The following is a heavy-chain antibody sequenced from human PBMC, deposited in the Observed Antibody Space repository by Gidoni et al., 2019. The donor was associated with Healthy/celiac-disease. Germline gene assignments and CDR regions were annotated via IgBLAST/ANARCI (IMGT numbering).Heavy chain of an antibody. CDR1: GGSVSSGSYY. CDR2: IYYSGST. CDR3: ARDGRYYYDSSGYWDAFDI. V-gene: IGHV4-61*01. Sequence: QVQLQESGPGLVKPSETLSLTCTVSGGSVSSGSYYWSWIRQPPGKGLEWIGYIYYSGSTNYHPSPKSRVTISVDTSKNQFSLKLSSVTAADTAVYYCARDGRYYYDSSGYWDAFDIWGQGTMVTVSS. D-gene: IGHD3-22*01. J-gene: IGHJ3*02.